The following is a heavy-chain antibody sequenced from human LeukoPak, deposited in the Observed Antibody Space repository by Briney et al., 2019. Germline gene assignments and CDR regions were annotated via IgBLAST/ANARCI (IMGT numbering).Heavy chain of an antibody. CDR2: INHNGNVN. Sequence: GGSLRLSCAASGFTFSSYWMNWARQAPGKGLEWVASINHNGNVNYYVDSVKGRFTISRDNAKNSLYLQMSNLRAEDTAVYFCARPQAYCSSTSCYTSNYYYGMDVWGQGTTVTVSS. D-gene: IGHD2-2*02. CDR3: ARPQAYCSSTSCYTSNYYYGMDV. CDR1: GFTFSSYW. J-gene: IGHJ6*02. V-gene: IGHV3-7*03.